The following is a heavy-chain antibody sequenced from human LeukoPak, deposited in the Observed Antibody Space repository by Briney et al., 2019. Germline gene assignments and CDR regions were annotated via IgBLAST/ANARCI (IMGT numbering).Heavy chain of an antibody. D-gene: IGHD1-26*01. J-gene: IGHJ4*02. CDR3: AKDGRHFAGY. V-gene: IGHV3-30*18. CDR1: GFTFSSYG. Sequence: GGCLRLSCAASGFTFSSYGMHWVRQAPGKGLEWVAVISYDGSNKYYADSVKGRFTISRDNSKNTLYLQMNSLRAEDTAVYYCAKDGRHFAGYWGQGTLVTVSS. CDR2: ISYDGSNK.